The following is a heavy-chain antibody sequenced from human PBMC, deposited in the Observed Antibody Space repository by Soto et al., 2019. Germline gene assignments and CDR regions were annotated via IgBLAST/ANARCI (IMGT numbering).Heavy chain of an antibody. D-gene: IGHD3-3*01. V-gene: IGHV1-18*01. CDR3: VRDVPSFYTIFGVSRPGMDV. CDR2: ISVYNGNT. Sequence: ASVKVSCKASGYIFTNYGISWVRQAPGQGLEWMGWISVYNGNTNYEEKLQGRVTMTTDTSTSTAYVELRSLRSDDTAVYYCVRDVPSFYTIFGVSRPGMDVWG. J-gene: IGHJ6*02. CDR1: GYIFTNYG.